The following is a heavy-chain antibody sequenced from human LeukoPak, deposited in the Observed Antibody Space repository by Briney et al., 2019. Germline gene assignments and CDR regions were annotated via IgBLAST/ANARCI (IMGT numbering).Heavy chain of an antibody. D-gene: IGHD6-13*01. Sequence: GASVKVSCKASGYTFTSHAMNWVRQAPGEGLEWMGWINTNTGNPTYAQGFIGRFVFSLDTSVSTAYLQISSLQAEDTAVYYCTRGRLAAAGTFDNWGQGTLVTVSS. CDR3: TRGRLAAAGTFDN. CDR1: GYTFTSHA. CDR2: INTNTGNP. J-gene: IGHJ4*02. V-gene: IGHV7-4-1*02.